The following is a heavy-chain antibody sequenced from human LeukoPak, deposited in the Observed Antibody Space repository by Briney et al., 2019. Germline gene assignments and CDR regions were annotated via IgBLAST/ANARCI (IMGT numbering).Heavy chain of an antibody. CDR2: ISYDGSNK. D-gene: IGHD2-21*01. CDR1: GFTFSSYG. J-gene: IGHJ3*02. Sequence: PGGCLRLSCAASGFTFSSYGMHWVRQAPGKGLEWVAVISYDGSNKYYADSVKGRFTISRDNAKNSLYLQMNSLRAEDTAVYYCAREMAYCGGDCYWDAFDIWGQGTMVTVSS. CDR3: AREMAYCGGDCYWDAFDI. V-gene: IGHV3-30*03.